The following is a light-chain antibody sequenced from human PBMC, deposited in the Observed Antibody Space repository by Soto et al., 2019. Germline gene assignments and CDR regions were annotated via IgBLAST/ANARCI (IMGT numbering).Light chain of an antibody. CDR1: NIGSKR. V-gene: IGLV3-21*04. CDR2: YDS. Sequence: SYELTQPPSVSVAPEKTARITCGGNNIGSKRVHWYRQKPGQAPVLVIYYDSDRPSGIPERFSGSNSGNTATLTISRVEAGDEADYYCQVWDITTDHYVFGTVTKLTVL. J-gene: IGLJ1*01. CDR3: QVWDITTDHYV.